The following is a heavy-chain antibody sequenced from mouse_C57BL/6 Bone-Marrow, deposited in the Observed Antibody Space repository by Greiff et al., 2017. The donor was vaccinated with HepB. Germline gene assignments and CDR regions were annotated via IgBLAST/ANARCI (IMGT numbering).Heavy chain of an antibody. V-gene: IGHV5-4*01. D-gene: IGHD1-1*01. Sequence: EVQLVESGGGLVKPGGSLKLSCAASGFTFSSYAMSWVRQTPEKRLEWVATISDGSSYTYYPDNVKGRFTISRDNAKNNRYLQMSHLKSEDTAMYYCAREEVGATGYFDVWGTGTTVTVSS. CDR2: ISDGSSYT. CDR3: AREEVGATGYFDV. J-gene: IGHJ1*03. CDR1: GFTFSSYA.